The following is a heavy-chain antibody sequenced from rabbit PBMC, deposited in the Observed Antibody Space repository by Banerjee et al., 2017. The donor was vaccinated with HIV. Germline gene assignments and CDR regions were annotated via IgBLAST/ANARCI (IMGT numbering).Heavy chain of an antibody. CDR3: ARGAGAADYGGATYFNL. CDR1: GFDLNNYHY. V-gene: IGHV1S45*01. CDR2: IYVGRVGTT. Sequence: QEQLEESGGGLVQPEGSLTLTCTASGFDLNNYHYMCWVRQAPGKGPEWIACIYVGRVGTTYYASWAKGRFTISKTSSTTVTLEMTSLTPADTATYFCARGAGAADYGGATYFNLWGPGTLVTVS. J-gene: IGHJ4*01. D-gene: IGHD2-1*01.